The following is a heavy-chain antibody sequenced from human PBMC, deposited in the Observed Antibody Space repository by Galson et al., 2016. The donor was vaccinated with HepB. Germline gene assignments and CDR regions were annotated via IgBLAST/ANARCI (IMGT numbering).Heavy chain of an antibody. CDR1: GFTFSNYG. J-gene: IGHJ4*02. Sequence: SLRLSCAASGFTFSNYGMHWVRQVPGKGLEWVADISFDGGKQHYADSVKGRFSISRDTSRVYLQMSSLTPADTGLYYCARDYSYSSNWPGYWGQGTLVIVSS. CDR2: ISFDGGKQ. D-gene: IGHD7-27*01. CDR3: ARDYSYSSNWPGY. V-gene: IGHV3-30*03.